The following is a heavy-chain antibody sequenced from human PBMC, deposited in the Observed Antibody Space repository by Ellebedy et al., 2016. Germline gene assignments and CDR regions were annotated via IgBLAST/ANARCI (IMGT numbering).Heavy chain of an antibody. V-gene: IGHV3-53*05. Sequence: GESLKISXAVSGFTVTSNDMSWVRQAPGKGLELVSLIYGGGTSYYADSVKGRFTISRDNSKNRVYLQMNSLKVEDTAAYFCARGRSSGYDLDVWGQGTTVTVSS. CDR2: IYGGGTS. D-gene: IGHD3-22*01. CDR1: GFTVTSND. J-gene: IGHJ6*02. CDR3: ARGRSSGYDLDV.